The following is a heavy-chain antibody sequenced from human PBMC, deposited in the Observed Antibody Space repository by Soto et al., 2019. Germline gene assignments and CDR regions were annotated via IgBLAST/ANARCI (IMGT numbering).Heavy chain of an antibody. J-gene: IGHJ6*02. CDR2: IYYSGST. Sequence: QVQLQESGPGLVKPSETLSLTCTVSGGSVSSGSYYWSWIRQPPGKGLEWFGYIYYSGSTNYNPSLKSRVTISVDTPKNQFSLKLSSVTAADTAVYYCARASLGDFWSGYYYYGMDVWGQGTTVTVSS. CDR3: ARASLGDFWSGYYYYGMDV. V-gene: IGHV4-61*01. CDR1: GGSVSSGSYY. D-gene: IGHD3-3*01.